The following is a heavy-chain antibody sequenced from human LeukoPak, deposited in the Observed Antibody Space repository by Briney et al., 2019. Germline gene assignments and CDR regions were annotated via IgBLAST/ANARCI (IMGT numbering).Heavy chain of an antibody. Sequence: PSETLSLTCAVYGGSFSGYYWSWIRQPPGKGLEWIGEINHSGSTNYNPSLKSRVTISVDTSKNQFSLKLSSVTAADTAVYYCARRNRKIFGVVISCYFDYWGQGTLGTVSS. D-gene: IGHD3-3*01. J-gene: IGHJ4*02. V-gene: IGHV4-34*01. CDR2: INHSGST. CDR3: ARRNRKIFGVVISCYFDY. CDR1: GGSFSGYY.